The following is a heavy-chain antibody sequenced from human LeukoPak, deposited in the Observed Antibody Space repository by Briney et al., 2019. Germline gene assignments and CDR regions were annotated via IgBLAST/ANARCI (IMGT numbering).Heavy chain of an antibody. CDR3: ARVAGTYYYGMDV. CDR1: GFTFNSYA. CDR2: ISYDGSNK. D-gene: IGHD6-19*01. Sequence: PGGSLRLSCAASGFTFNSYAMHWVRQAPGKGLEWVAVISYDGSNKYYADSVKGRFTISRDNSKNTLYLQMNSLRAEDTAVYYCARVAGTYYYGMDVWGQGTTVTVSS. V-gene: IGHV3-30*04. J-gene: IGHJ6*02.